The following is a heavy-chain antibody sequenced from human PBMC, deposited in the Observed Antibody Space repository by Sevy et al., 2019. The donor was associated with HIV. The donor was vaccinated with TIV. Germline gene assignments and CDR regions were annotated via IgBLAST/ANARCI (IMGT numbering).Heavy chain of an antibody. CDR3: ARGPLCGSSWFSHYFDY. D-gene: IGHD6-13*01. V-gene: IGHV1-69*13. Sequence: ASVKVSCKASGGTFSSNGFSWVRQAPGQKREWMGGIVPMYGTSNYAQKVQGRVTITADESTNTVYMELSSLRFEDTAVYYCARGPLCGSSWFSHYFDYWGQGTLVTVSS. CDR1: GGTFSSNG. J-gene: IGHJ4*02. CDR2: IVPMYGTS.